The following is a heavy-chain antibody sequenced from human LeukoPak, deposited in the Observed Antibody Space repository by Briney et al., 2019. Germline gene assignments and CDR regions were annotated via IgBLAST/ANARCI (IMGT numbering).Heavy chain of an antibody. D-gene: IGHD5-24*01. CDR1: GVPFSDYY. J-gene: IGHJ4*02. Sequence: PSETLSLTCAVYGVPFSDYYWSWIRQPPGKGLEWIGEINHSGSTNYSPSVKSRVTISIDTSKNQFSLKLNSMTAADTAVYYCARGEGARDGYNYEGPFYFDYWGQGTLVTVSS. CDR2: INHSGST. CDR3: ARGEGARDGYNYEGPFYFDY. V-gene: IGHV4-34*01.